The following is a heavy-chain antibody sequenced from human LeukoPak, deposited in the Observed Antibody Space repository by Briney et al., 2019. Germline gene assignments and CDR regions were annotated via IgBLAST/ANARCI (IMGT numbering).Heavy chain of an antibody. Sequence: GGSLRLSCAASGFTFSSYAMSWVRQAPGKGLEWVLAISGSGSSSYYADSVKGRFTISRDNSKNTLYLQMNSLRAEDTAVYYCAKGQSAGSWTNYYYGMDVWGQGTTVTVSS. J-gene: IGHJ6*02. D-gene: IGHD2-15*01. CDR2: ISGSGSSS. CDR1: GFTFSSYA. V-gene: IGHV3-23*01. CDR3: AKGQSAGSWTNYYYGMDV.